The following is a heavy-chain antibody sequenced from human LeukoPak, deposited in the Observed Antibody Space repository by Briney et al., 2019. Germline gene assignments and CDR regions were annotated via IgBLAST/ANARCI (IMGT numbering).Heavy chain of an antibody. J-gene: IGHJ2*01. CDR1: GVTLSSYA. V-gene: IGHV3-23*01. CDR2: FSSSGSGGNT. Sequence: PGGSLRLSCAASGVTLSSYAMSWPPRAPGKGLEGVSGFSSSGSGGNTYYADSVKGRFTISRDSSKNTLFLHMNTLRAEDTAIYYCAKDRTVGASYWYFDLWGRGTLVTVSS. CDR3: AKDRTVGASYWYFDL. D-gene: IGHD1-26*01.